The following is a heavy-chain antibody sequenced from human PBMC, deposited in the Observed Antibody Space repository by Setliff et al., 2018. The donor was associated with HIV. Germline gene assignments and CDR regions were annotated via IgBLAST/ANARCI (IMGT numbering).Heavy chain of an antibody. CDR1: GASITSSY. D-gene: IGHD5-12*01. Sequence: PSETLSLTCTVSGASITSSYWTWIRQSPGRGLEYLGYIYYSGTTNYNPSLKSRVTISVDTSKNQFSLKLSSVTAADTAVYYCATLKMATIYRDFDYWGQGTLVTVSS. J-gene: IGHJ4*02. V-gene: IGHV4-59*08. CDR3: ATLKMATIYRDFDY. CDR2: IYYSGTT.